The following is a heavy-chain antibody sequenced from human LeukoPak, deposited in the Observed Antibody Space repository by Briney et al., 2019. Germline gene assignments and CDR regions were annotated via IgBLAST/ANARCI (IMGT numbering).Heavy chain of an antibody. D-gene: IGHD6-19*01. Sequence: PGGSLRLSCAASGFTFSSYWMHWVRQAPGEGPVWVSRIKTDGTTTNYADSVKGRFTVSRDNAKNTLYLQMNSLRAEDTAVYYCASGPYTSGVYRLDYWGQGTLVTVSS. V-gene: IGHV3-74*01. CDR2: IKTDGTTT. J-gene: IGHJ4*02. CDR1: GFTFSSYW. CDR3: ASGPYTSGVYRLDY.